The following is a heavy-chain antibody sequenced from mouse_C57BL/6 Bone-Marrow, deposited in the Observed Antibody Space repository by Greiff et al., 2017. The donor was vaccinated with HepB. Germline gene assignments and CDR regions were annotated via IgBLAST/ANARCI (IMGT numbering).Heavy chain of an antibody. CDR2: IYPRDGST. CDR3: ARNYGLYY. J-gene: IGHJ2*01. D-gene: IGHD1-1*02. Sequence: VQGVESGPELVKPGASVKLSCKASGYTFTSYDINWVKQRPGQGLEWIGWIYPRDGSTKYNEKFKGKATLTVDTSSSTAYMELHSLTSEDSAVYFCARNYGLYYWGQGTTLTVSS. V-gene: IGHV1-85*01. CDR1: GYTFTSYD.